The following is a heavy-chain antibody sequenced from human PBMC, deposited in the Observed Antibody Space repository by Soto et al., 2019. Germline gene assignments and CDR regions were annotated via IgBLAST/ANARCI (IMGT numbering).Heavy chain of an antibody. V-gene: IGHV1-18*01. J-gene: IGHJ6*02. CDR2: ISAYNGNT. Sequence: RASVKVSCKASGYTFTSYGISWVRQAPGQGLEWMGWISAYNGNTNYAQKLQGRVTMTTDTSTSTAYMELRSLRSDDTAVYYCARDGIAAAGTRSYYYYGMDVWGQGTTVTVSS. CDR3: ARDGIAAAGTRSYYYYGMDV. CDR1: GYTFTSYG. D-gene: IGHD6-13*01.